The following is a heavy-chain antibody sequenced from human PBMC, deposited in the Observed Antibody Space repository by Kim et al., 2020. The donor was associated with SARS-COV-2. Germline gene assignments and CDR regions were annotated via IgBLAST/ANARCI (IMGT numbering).Heavy chain of an antibody. Sequence: VDTVKGRFTITRDNAKNSLYLQMNSLRAEDTAVYYCARISGAAAANWFDPWGQGTLVTVSS. J-gene: IGHJ5*02. CDR3: ARISGAAAANWFDP. D-gene: IGHD6-13*01. V-gene: IGHV3-7*03.